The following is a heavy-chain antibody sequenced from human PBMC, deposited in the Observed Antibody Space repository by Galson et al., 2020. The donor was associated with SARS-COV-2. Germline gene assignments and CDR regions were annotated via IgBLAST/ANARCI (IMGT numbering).Heavy chain of an antibody. J-gene: IGHJ6*02. CDR2: ISAYNGNT. D-gene: IGHD6-19*01. CDR1: CYTFTSYG. V-gene: IGHV1-18*01. Sequence: ASVKVSCKASCYTFTSYGSSWLRQAPRQGLEWMGWISAYNGNTNYAQKRQGRVTMTTDTSTSTAYMELRSLRSDDTAVYYCARDLGIAVASLYYGMDVWGQGTTVTVSS. CDR3: ARDLGIAVASLYYGMDV.